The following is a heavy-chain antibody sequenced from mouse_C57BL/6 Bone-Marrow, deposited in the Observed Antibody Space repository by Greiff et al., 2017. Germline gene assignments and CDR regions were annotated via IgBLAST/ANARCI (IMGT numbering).Heavy chain of an antibody. CDR1: GYTFTGYW. J-gene: IGHJ4*01. CDR3: ARMDEYDGSD. CDR2: ILPGSGST. D-gene: IGHD2-4*01. V-gene: IGHV1-9*01. Sequence: QVQLQQSGAELMKPGASVKLSCKATGYTFTGYWIEWVKQRPGHGLEWIGEILPGSGSTNDNEKFKGKATFTADTSSNTAYMQRSSLTTEDSAIYYCARMDEYDGSDWGQGTSVTVSS.